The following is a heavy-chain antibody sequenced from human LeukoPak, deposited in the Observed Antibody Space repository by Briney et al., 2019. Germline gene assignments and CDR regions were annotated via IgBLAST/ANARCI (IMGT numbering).Heavy chain of an antibody. CDR3: ATGARSPIYGSGSYNYYFDY. V-gene: IGHV1-24*01. Sequence: ASVKVSCKVSGYTLTELSMHWVRQAPGKGLEWMGGFDPEDGETIYAQKFQGRVTMTEDTSTDTAYMELSRLRSEDTAVYYCATGARSPIYGSGSYNYYFDYWGQGTLVTVSS. J-gene: IGHJ4*02. D-gene: IGHD3-10*01. CDR1: GYTLTELS. CDR2: FDPEDGET.